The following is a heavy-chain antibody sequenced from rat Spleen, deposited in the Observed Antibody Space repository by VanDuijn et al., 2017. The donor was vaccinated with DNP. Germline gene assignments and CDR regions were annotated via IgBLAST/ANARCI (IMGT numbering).Heavy chain of an antibody. V-gene: IGHV5-25*01. Sequence: EVQLVESGGDLVQPGGSLKLSCAASGFTFSNYDMGWVRQAPTKGLEWVASISTSGGSTYYRDSVKGRFTVSRDNAKSTLFLQMDSLRSEDTATYYCARQGRALDYWGQGVMVTVSS. CDR3: ARQGRALDY. J-gene: IGHJ2*01. D-gene: IGHD4-1*01. CDR2: ISTSGGST. CDR1: GFTFSNYD.